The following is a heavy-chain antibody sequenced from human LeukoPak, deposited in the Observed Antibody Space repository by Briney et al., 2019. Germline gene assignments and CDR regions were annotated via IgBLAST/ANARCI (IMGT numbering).Heavy chain of an antibody. D-gene: IGHD3-10*02. V-gene: IGHV4-59*01. CDR2: IYYSGST. CDR1: GGSISSYY. J-gene: IGHJ6*04. CDR3: AELGITMIGGV. Sequence: PSETLSLTCTVSGGSISSYYWSWIRQPPGKGLEWIGYIYYSGSTNYNPSLKSRVTISVDTSKNQFSLKLSSVTAADTAVYYCAELGITMIGGVWGKGTTVTISS.